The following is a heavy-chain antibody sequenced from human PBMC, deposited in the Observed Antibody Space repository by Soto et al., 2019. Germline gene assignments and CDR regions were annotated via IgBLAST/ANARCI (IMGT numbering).Heavy chain of an antibody. Sequence: GGSLRLSCAASGFTFSRFELHWVRQAPGKGLEWISYISSSGSTAYYASSVEGRFTISRDNANNSVYLQMDSLRAEGTALYYCTRAAWFPYLSFYWGQGALVTVSS. CDR2: ISSSGSTA. CDR3: TRAAWFPYLSFY. D-gene: IGHD3-10*01. J-gene: IGHJ4*02. CDR1: GFTFSRFE. V-gene: IGHV3-48*03.